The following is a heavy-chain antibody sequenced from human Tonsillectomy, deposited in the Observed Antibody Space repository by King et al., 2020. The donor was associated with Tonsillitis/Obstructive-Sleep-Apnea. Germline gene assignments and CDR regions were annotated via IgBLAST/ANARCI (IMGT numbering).Heavy chain of an antibody. CDR1: GFTVSRNY. D-gene: IGHD3-10*01. J-gene: IGHJ4*02. Sequence: VQLVESGGGLIQPGGSLRLSCAASGFTVSRNYMSWVRQAPGKGLEWVSVIYSGGSTYSADSVKGRFTISRDNSKNTLYLQMNSLKAEETAVYYCARGHYYGSGSFPFDYWGQGTLVTVSS. CDR3: ARGHYYGSGSFPFDY. CDR2: IYSGGST. V-gene: IGHV3-53*01.